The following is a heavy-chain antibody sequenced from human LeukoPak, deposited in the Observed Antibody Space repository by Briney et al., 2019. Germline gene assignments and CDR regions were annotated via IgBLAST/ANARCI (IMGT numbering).Heavy chain of an antibody. J-gene: IGHJ4*02. Sequence: PSETLSLTCTVSGYSISSGYYWGWIRQPPGKGLEWIGSIYHSGSTYYSPSLKSRVTISVDTSKNQFSLKLSSVTAADTAVYYCARDGVGYDFWSGYYTGVDYWGQGTLVTVSS. D-gene: IGHD3-3*01. CDR1: GYSISSGYY. CDR2: IYHSGST. V-gene: IGHV4-38-2*02. CDR3: ARDGVGYDFWSGYYTGVDY.